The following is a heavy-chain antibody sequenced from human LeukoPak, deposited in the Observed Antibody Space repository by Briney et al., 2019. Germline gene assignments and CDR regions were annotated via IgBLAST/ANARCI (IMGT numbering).Heavy chain of an antibody. CDR1: GFTFNNYW. CDR3: LAGYYYYYMDV. D-gene: IGHD6-13*01. Sequence: GGSLILPCAASGFTFNNYWMHWVRQAPGMGLVWVARTNTHGTSANYADSVKGRFIISRDNANNTLYLQMNGLRDEDTGVYYALAGYYYYYMDVWGKGTTVTVSS. J-gene: IGHJ6*03. V-gene: IGHV3-74*01. CDR2: TNTHGTSA.